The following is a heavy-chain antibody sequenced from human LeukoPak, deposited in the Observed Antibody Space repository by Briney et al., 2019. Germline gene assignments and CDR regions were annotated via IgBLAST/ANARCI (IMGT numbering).Heavy chain of an antibody. D-gene: IGHD6-19*01. V-gene: IGHV3-49*04. CDR2: IRSKAYGGTT. J-gene: IGHJ6*03. CDR1: GFTFS. Sequence: PGGSLRLSCAASGFTFSMNWVRQAPGKGLEWVGFIRSKAYGGTTEYAASVKGRFTISRDDSKSIAYLQMNSLKTEDTAVYYCTRVTSSGWSYYYYMDVWGKGTTVTISS. CDR3: TRVTSSGWSYYYYMDV.